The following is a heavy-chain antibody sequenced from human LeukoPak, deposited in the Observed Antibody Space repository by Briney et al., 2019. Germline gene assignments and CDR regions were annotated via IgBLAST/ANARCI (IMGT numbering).Heavy chain of an antibody. V-gene: IGHV1-69*13. CDR3: ARVLEAYQLLLYFDY. CDR1: GGTFSSYA. J-gene: IGHJ4*02. CDR2: IIPIFGTA. D-gene: IGHD2-2*01. Sequence: GASVTVSCTASGGTFSSYAISWVRQAPGQGLEWMGGIIPIFGTANYAQKFQGRVTITADESTSTAYMELSSLRSEDTAVYYCARVLEAYQLLLYFDYWGQGTLVTVSS.